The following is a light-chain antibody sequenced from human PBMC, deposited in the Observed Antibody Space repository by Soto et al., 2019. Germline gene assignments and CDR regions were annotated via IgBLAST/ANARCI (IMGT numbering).Light chain of an antibody. CDR2: YDS. Sequence: SYELTQPPSVSVAPGKTARITCGGNNIGSKSVHWYQQKPGQAPVLVIYYDSDRPSGIPERFSGSNSGNTATLTISRVEAGDEADYYCQVWDSSSDSDVVFGGGTKLTVL. V-gene: IGLV3-21*04. CDR3: QVWDSSSDSDVV. CDR1: NIGSKS. J-gene: IGLJ2*01.